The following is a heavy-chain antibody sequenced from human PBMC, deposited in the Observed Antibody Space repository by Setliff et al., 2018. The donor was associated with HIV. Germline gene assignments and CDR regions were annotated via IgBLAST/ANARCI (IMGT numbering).Heavy chain of an antibody. CDR1: GYSFGDYY. CDR3: ARVYCSIASCYDEYYFDY. CDR2: INPAGGNS. V-gene: IGHV1-46*01. J-gene: IGHJ4*02. Sequence: VKVSCKSSGYSFGDYYIHWVRQAPGQGLEWMGVINPAGGNSHYAQKFQGRVTVTRDASTSTVYMDLSSLRSDDTAVYFCARVYCSIASCYDEYYFDYWGQGTLVTVS. D-gene: IGHD2-2*01.